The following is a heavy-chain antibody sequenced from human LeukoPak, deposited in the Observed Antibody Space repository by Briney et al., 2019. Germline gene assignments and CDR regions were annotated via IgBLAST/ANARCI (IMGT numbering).Heavy chain of an antibody. Sequence: GGSLRLSCAASGFTFSSYSMNWVRQAPGKGLEWVSYISSSSSTIYYADSVKGRFTISRDNAKNSLYLQMNSLRAEDTAVYYCARIRSSSWYGESGYGMDVWGQGTTVTVSS. V-gene: IGHV3-48*01. J-gene: IGHJ6*02. D-gene: IGHD6-13*01. CDR3: ARIRSSSWYGESGYGMDV. CDR1: GFTFSSYS. CDR2: ISSSSSTI.